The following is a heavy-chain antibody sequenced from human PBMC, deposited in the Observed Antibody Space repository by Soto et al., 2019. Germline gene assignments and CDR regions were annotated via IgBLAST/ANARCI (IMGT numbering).Heavy chain of an antibody. J-gene: IGHJ6*02. CDR2: ISGSGGST. Sequence: PGGSLRLSCAASGFTFSSYAMSWVRQAPGKGLEWVSAISGSGGSTYYADSVKGRFTISRDNSKNTLYLQMNSLRAEDTAVYYCAKDGVAARPSYYYGMDVWGQGTTVTVSS. CDR3: AKDGVAARPSYYYGMDV. D-gene: IGHD6-6*01. CDR1: GFTFSSYA. V-gene: IGHV3-23*01.